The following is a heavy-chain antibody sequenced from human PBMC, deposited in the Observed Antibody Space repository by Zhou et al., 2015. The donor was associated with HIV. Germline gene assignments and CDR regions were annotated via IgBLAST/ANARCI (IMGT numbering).Heavy chain of an antibody. CDR2: IIPIFGTA. CDR3: ARDGGGVVVVPAAMEAWFDP. Sequence: QVQLVQSGAEVKKPGSSVKVSCKASGGTFSSYAISWVRQAPGQGLEWMGGIIPIFGTANYAQKFQGRVTITADESTSTAYMELSSLRSEDTAVYYCARDGGGVVVVPAAMEAWFDPWGQGTLVTVSS. V-gene: IGHV1-69*01. CDR1: GGTFSSYA. J-gene: IGHJ5*02. D-gene: IGHD2-2*01.